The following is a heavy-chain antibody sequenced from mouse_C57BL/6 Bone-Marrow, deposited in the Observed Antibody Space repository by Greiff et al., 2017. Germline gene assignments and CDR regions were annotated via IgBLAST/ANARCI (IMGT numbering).Heavy chain of an antibody. CDR1: GYTFTDYY. J-gene: IGHJ3*01. D-gene: IGHD1-1*01. CDR2: INPNNGGT. V-gene: IGHV1-26*01. CDR3: AREGGYYGSGGGWFAY. Sequence: VQLQQSGPELVKPGASVKISCKASGYTFTDYYMNWVKQSPGQSLEWIGDINPNNGGTSYNQKFKGKATLTVDKSSSTAYMELRSLTSEDSAVYDYAREGGYYGSGGGWFAYWGQGTLVTVSA.